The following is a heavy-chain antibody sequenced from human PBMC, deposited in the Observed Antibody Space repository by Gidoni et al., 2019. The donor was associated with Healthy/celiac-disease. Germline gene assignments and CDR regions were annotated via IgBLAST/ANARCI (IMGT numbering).Heavy chain of an antibody. CDR1: GFTFDDYT. CDR3: AKDYSSSLGH. CDR2: ISWDGGST. D-gene: IGHD6-13*01. V-gene: IGHV3-43*01. J-gene: IGHJ1*01. Sequence: EVQLVESGGVVVQPGGSLRLSGTASGFTFDDYTMHWVRQAPGKGLEWVSLISWDGGSTYYADSVKGRFTISRDNSKNSLYLQMNSLRTEDTALYYCAKDYSSSLGHWGQGTLVTVSS.